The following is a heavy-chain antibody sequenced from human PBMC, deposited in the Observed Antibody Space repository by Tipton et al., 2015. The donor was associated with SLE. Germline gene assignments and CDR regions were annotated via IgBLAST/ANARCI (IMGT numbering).Heavy chain of an antibody. Sequence: SLRLSCTASGFTFRTYGIHWVRQAPGKGLEWISSLTRSSTHIYYADSVKGRFTISRDNAKNSLYLQMNSLRAEDTAVYYCARTLNWGQGTLVTVSS. V-gene: IGHV3-21*01. CDR3: ARTLN. CDR1: GFTFRTYG. D-gene: IGHD3-16*01. CDR2: LTRSSTHI. J-gene: IGHJ4*02.